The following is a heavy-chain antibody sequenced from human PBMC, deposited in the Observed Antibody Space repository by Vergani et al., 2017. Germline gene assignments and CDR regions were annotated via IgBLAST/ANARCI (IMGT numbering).Heavy chain of an antibody. CDR3: ARSQGDYWYFDL. Sequence: QVQLQESGPGLVKPSETLSLTCTVSGYSISSGYYWTWIRQSAGKRLEWIGDILGSGTANYNPSFQGRVSMSVATSKNQFSLTLSSVNATDTAVYYCARSQGDYWYFDLWGPGSLVTVSS. J-gene: IGHJ2*01. CDR2: ILGSGTA. D-gene: IGHD2-21*01. CDR1: GYSISSGYY. V-gene: IGHV4-38-2*02.